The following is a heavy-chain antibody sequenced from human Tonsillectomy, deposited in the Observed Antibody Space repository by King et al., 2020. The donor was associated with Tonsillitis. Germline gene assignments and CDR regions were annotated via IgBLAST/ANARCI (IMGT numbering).Heavy chain of an antibody. CDR3: ARMGYSSAWYLYYFDY. J-gene: IGHJ4*02. D-gene: IGHD6-19*01. Sequence: TLKESGPVLVKPPETLTLTCTVSGFSLSNARMGVSWICQPPGKALEWLAHIFSNDEKSYSTSLKSRLTISKDTSKSQVVLTMTNMDPVDTATYYCARMGYSSAWYLYYFDYWGQGTLVTVSS. CDR2: IFSNDEK. CDR1: GFSLSNARMG. V-gene: IGHV2-26*01.